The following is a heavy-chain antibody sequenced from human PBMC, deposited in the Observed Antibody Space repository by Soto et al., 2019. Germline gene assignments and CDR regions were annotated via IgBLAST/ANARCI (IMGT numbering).Heavy chain of an antibody. D-gene: IGHD5-18*01. J-gene: IGHJ4*02. Sequence: QVQLQQWGAGLLKPSETLSLTCAVYGGSFSGYYWSWIRQPPGKGLEWIGEINHSGSTNYNPSLKSRVAISVXXSXNXXSLKLSSVTAADTAVYYCARREGSYGHNAMWAFDYWGQGTLVTVSS. V-gene: IGHV4-34*01. CDR2: INHSGST. CDR1: GGSFSGYY. CDR3: ARREGSYGHNAMWAFDY.